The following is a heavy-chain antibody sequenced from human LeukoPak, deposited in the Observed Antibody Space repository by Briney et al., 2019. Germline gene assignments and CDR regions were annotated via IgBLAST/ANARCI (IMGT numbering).Heavy chain of an antibody. D-gene: IGHD6-6*01. Sequence: SETLSLTCTVSGGSISSGDYYWSWIRQPPGKGLEWIGYIYYSGSTYYNPSLKSRVTISVDTSKNQFSLKLSSVTAADTAVYYCATLSVRGSSHRRFDPWGRGTLVTVSS. CDR3: ATLSVRGSSHRRFDP. V-gene: IGHV4-30-4*01. CDR1: GGSISSGDYY. J-gene: IGHJ5*02. CDR2: IYYSGST.